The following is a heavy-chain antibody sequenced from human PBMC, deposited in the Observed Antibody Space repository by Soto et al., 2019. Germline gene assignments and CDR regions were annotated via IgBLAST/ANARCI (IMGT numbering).Heavy chain of an antibody. CDR1: GGSISGYY. CDR3: ARPTKGGAFDL. CDR2: IYYSGGA. Sequence: QVHLQESGPGLVKPSETLSLTCIVSGGSISGYYWSWIRQPPGKGLEWIGYIYYSGGANYNPSLTRRVSISVDTSNNQFSLRLTSVTAADTAVYYCARPTKGGAFDLWGQGTMVTVSS. J-gene: IGHJ3*01. V-gene: IGHV4-59*08.